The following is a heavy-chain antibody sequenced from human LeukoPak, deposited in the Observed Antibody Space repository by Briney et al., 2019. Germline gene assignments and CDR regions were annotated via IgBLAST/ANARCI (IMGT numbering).Heavy chain of an antibody. J-gene: IGHJ3*02. D-gene: IGHD3-22*01. V-gene: IGHV4-34*01. CDR1: GGSFSGYY. CDR3: ARLPQYYYDSSGYYYGAFDI. Sequence: ASETLSLTCAVYGGSFSGYYWSWIRQPPGKGLEWIGEINHSGSTNYNPSLKSRVTISVDTSKNQFSLKLSSVTAADTAVYYCARLPQYYYDSSGYYYGAFDIWGQGTMVTVSS. CDR2: INHSGST.